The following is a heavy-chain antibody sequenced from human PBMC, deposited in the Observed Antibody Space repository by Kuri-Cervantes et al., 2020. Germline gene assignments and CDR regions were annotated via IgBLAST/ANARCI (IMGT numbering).Heavy chain of an antibody. CDR2: LYYGGST. CDR1: GGSISSYY. J-gene: IGHJ4*02. D-gene: IGHD3-16*02. V-gene: IGHV4-59*01. Sequence: SETLSLTCTVSGGSISSYYWTWIRQSPGQGLEWIGFLYYGGSTKYNPSLKSRVTISLDTSKSQFSLKLRTVTAADTAVYYCARESRYDYAWGSYRYFDYWGQGALVTVSS. CDR3: ARESRYDYAWGSYRYFDY.